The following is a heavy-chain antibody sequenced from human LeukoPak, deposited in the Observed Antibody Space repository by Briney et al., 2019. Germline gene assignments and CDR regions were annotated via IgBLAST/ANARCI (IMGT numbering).Heavy chain of an antibody. Sequence: GGSLRPSCAASGFTFSDCYMSWIRQAPGKGLEWVSYISSSGSTIYYADSVKGRFTISRDNAKNSLYLQMNSLRAEDTAVYYCARFPRGGWGYIIDYWGQGTLVTVSS. D-gene: IGHD3-10*01. J-gene: IGHJ4*02. CDR2: ISSSGSTI. V-gene: IGHV3-11*01. CDR1: GFTFSDCY. CDR3: ARFPRGGWGYIIDY.